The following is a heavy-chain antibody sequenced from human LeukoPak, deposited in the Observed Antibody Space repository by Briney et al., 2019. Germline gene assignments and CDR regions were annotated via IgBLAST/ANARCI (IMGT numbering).Heavy chain of an antibody. CDR3: ARVSDYYDSSGPNWFDP. V-gene: IGHV3-21*01. CDR2: ISSSSSYI. J-gene: IGHJ5*02. CDR1: GFTFSTYA. Sequence: GGSLRLSCAASGFTFSTYAMHWVRQAPGKGLGRVSSISSSSSYIYYVDSVKGRFTISRDNAKNSLYLQMNSLRAEDTAVYYCARVSDYYDSSGPNWFDPWGQGTLVTVSS. D-gene: IGHD3-22*01.